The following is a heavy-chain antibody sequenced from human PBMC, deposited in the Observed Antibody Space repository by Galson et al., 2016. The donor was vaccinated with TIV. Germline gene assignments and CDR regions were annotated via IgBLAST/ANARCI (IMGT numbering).Heavy chain of an antibody. CDR1: GGYVSRSTYC. CDR2: VYYSWHT. CDR3: ARHHDYQWLYPFEY. Sequence: QVQLQESGPGLVKPSETLSLTCTVSGGYVSRSTYCWGWIRQPPGKGLEWIGTVYYSWHTFFNPSLNSRATLSRDTSKTQFSRKLPPVTAAARAVYYCARHHDYQWLYPFEYWGQGALVIVSS. V-gene: IGHV4-39*07. D-gene: IGHD5-12*01. J-gene: IGHJ4*02.